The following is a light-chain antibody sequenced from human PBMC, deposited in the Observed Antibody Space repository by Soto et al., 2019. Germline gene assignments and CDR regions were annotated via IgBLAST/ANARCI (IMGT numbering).Light chain of an antibody. V-gene: IGKV1-5*03. CDR3: QQYNSYPLT. CDR2: EAS. CDR1: QSISSR. J-gene: IGKJ4*01. Sequence: DIQMTQSPSTLSASIGDRVTITCRASQSISSRLAWYQQKPGKAPKLLIHEASSLESGVPSRFSGSGSEKEFTLTISSLQPDDFATYYCQQYNSYPLTFGGGTKVEIK.